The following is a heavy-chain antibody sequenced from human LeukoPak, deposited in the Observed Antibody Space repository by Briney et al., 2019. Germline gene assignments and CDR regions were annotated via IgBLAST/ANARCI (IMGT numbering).Heavy chain of an antibody. D-gene: IGHD5-24*01. CDR3: ARAALGRDGYSNKDYFDY. V-gene: IGHV1-18*01. Sequence: ASVKVSCKASGYTFTSYGIIWVRQAPGQGLEWMGWISAYNGNTNYAQKLQGRVTMTTDTSTSTAYMELRSLRSDDTAVYYCARAALGRDGYSNKDYFDYWGQGTLVTVSS. CDR2: ISAYNGNT. CDR1: GYTFTSYG. J-gene: IGHJ4*02.